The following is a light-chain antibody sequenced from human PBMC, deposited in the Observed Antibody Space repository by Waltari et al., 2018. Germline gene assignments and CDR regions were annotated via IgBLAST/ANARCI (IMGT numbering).Light chain of an antibody. CDR1: SSDVGAYNY. CDR3: SSYTTSSTSI. J-gene: IGLJ2*01. CDR2: DVS. V-gene: IGLV2-14*03. Sequence: QSALTQPASVSGSPGQSITISCTGTSSDVGAYNYVSWYQQHPGKAPKLMIYDVSGRPPGVSNRFSGSKSGNTASLTISGLQAEDEADYYCSSYTTSSTSIFGGGTKLTVL.